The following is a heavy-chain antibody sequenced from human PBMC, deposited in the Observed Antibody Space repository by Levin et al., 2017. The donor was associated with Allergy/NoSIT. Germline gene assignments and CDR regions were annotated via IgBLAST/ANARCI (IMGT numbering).Heavy chain of an antibody. CDR3: ARGGIAAPDNWFDP. CDR1: GGTFSSYA. CDR2: IIPIFGTA. J-gene: IGHJ5*02. Sequence: PGESLKISCKASGGTFSSYAISWVRQAPGQGLEWMGGIIPIFGTANYAQKFQGRVTITADESTSTAYMELSSLRSEDTAVYYCARGGIAAPDNWFDPWGQGTLVTVSS. D-gene: IGHD6-13*01. V-gene: IGHV1-69*01.